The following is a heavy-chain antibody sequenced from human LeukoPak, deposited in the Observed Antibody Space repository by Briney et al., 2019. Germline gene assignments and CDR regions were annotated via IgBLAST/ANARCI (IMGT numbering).Heavy chain of an antibody. V-gene: IGHV3-23*01. CDR1: GFTFSSYS. CDR2: ISDSGNT. CDR3: AKAPVTTCRGAYCYPFDY. Sequence: GGSLRLSCAASGFTFSSYSMNWVRQAPGKGLEWVSAISDSGNTYHADPVKGRFTISRDSSKNTLFLQMNRLRPEDAAVYYCAKAPVTTCRGAYCYPFDYWGQGTLVTVSS. J-gene: IGHJ4*02. D-gene: IGHD2-21*01.